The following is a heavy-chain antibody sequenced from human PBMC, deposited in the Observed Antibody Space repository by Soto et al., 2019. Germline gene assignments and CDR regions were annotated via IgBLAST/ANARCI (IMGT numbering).Heavy chain of an antibody. V-gene: IGHV4-59*01. D-gene: IGHD1-7*01. Sequence: PSETLSLTCAVSGGSISSYYWSWIRQPPGKGLEWIGYIYYSGSTNYNPSLKSRVTISVDTPKNQFSLKLSSVTAADTAVYYCARVGYNWNYGRDYWGQGTLVTVSS. CDR1: GGSISSYY. CDR3: ARVGYNWNYGRDY. CDR2: IYYSGST. J-gene: IGHJ4*02.